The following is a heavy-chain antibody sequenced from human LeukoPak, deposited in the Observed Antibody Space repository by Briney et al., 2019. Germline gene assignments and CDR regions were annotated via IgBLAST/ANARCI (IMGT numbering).Heavy chain of an antibody. Sequence: GGSLRLSCAASGFTFSNFAMMWVRQAPGKGLEWVSSITGDYATYSADPAKGRFTTSRDNSKNIVYLQMDSLRDDDTAVYYCAKGAASGLVDWFDPWGQGTLVTVYS. J-gene: IGHJ5*02. CDR3: AKGAASGLVDWFDP. CDR2: ITGDYAT. CDR1: GFTFSNFA. V-gene: IGHV3-23*01. D-gene: IGHD3-22*01.